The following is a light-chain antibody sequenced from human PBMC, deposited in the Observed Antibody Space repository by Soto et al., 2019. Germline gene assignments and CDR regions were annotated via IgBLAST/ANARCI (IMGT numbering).Light chain of an antibody. Sequence: SYELTQPPSVSVAPGQTARITWGGNNIGSKSVHWYQQKPGQDPVLVVYDDSDRASGMPERFSGSNSGNTATLTIGRVGAGDDADYYCQVWDSSSDPVVFGGGTKLTVL. CDR3: QVWDSSSDPVV. CDR1: NIGSKS. V-gene: IGLV3-21*02. CDR2: DDS. J-gene: IGLJ2*01.